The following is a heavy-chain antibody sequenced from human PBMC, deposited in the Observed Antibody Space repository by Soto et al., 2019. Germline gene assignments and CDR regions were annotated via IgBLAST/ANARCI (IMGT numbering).Heavy chain of an antibody. CDR1: GGTFSSYA. V-gene: IGHV1-69*13. Sequence: SVKVSCKASGGTFSSYAVTWVRQAPGQGLEWMGGIVPIFGPATYAQKFQDRVTITADESTSTVYMELSSLRSEDTAVYYCASASRRASALSHEDSYYYGMDVWGQGTTVTVSS. CDR2: IVPIFGPA. D-gene: IGHD3-16*01. CDR3: ASASRRASALSHEDSYYYGMDV. J-gene: IGHJ6*02.